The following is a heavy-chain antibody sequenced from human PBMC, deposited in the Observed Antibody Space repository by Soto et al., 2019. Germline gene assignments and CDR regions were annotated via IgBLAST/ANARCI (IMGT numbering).Heavy chain of an antibody. CDR3: ARGNHRWLQLWYFDL. J-gene: IGHJ2*01. CDR2: IIPIFGTA. D-gene: IGHD5-12*01. V-gene: IGHV1-69*12. Sequence: QVQLVQSGAEVKKPGSSVTVSCKASGGTFSSYTISWVRQAPGQGLEWMGGIIPIFGTANYAQKFQGRVTITADESTSTAYMKLSSLRSEATAVYYCARGNHRWLQLWYFDLWGRGTLVTVSS. CDR1: GGTFSSYT.